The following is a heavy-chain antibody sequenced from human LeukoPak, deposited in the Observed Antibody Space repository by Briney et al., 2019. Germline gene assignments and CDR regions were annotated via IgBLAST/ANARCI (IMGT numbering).Heavy chain of an antibody. Sequence: ASVKVSCKASGYTFTDYYMHWVRQAPGQGLEWMGWINPNSGDTNYAQKFQGRVTMTRDTSISKAYMELSRLRSDDTAVYYCARVRDLWFGDFDYWGQGTLVTVSS. J-gene: IGHJ4*02. D-gene: IGHD3-10*01. CDR2: INPNSGDT. V-gene: IGHV1-2*02. CDR1: GYTFTDYY. CDR3: ARVRDLWFGDFDY.